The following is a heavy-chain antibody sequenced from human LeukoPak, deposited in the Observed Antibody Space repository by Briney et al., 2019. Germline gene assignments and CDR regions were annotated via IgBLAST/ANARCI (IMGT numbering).Heavy chain of an antibody. V-gene: IGHV3-30-3*01. CDR2: ISYDGSNK. J-gene: IGHJ6*02. CDR3: AGDLWDGDYYYGMDV. Sequence: GGSLRLSCAASGFTFSSYAMHWVRQAPGKGLEWVAVISYDGSNKYYADSVKGRFTISRDNSKNTLYLQMNSLRAEDTAVYYCAGDLWDGDYYYGMDVWGQGTTVTVSS. D-gene: IGHD3-16*01. CDR1: GFTFSSYA.